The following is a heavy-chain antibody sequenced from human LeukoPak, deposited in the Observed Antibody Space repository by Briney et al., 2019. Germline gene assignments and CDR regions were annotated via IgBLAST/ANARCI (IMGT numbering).Heavy chain of an antibody. V-gene: IGHV1-24*01. CDR2: FDPEDGET. CDR3: ASARPGYSFNWFDP. CDR1: GYTLTELS. D-gene: IGHD6-13*01. J-gene: IGHJ5*02. Sequence: GASVKVSCKVSGYTLTELSMHWVRQAPGKGLEWMGGFDPEDGETIYAQKFQGRVTMTEDTSTDTAYMELSSLRSEDTAVYYCASARPGYSFNWFDPWGQGTLVTVSS.